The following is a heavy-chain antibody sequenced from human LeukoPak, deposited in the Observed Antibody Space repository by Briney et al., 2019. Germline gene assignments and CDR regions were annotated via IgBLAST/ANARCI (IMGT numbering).Heavy chain of an antibody. Sequence: SETLSLTCTVSGGSISSSNYYWGWIRQPPGKGLEWIGSIYHSGSTYYNSPLKSRVTISVDTSKNQFSLKLSSVTAADTDVYYCASPSIGAFDIWGQGTMVTVSS. D-gene: IGHD6-6*01. CDR3: ASPSIGAFDI. V-gene: IGHV4-39*01. J-gene: IGHJ3*02. CDR1: GGSISSSNYY. CDR2: IYHSGST.